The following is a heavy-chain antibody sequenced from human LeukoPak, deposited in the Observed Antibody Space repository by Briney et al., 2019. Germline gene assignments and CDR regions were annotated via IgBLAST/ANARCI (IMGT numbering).Heavy chain of an antibody. CDR3: AKEFHVDMVATIFSAEGERPPPAFDI. D-gene: IGHD5-12*01. CDR2: ICGSGGDT. Sequence: GGSLRLSCAASGFSFSSYPMNWVRQAPGKGLEWVSGICGSGGDTFYSDSVKGRFTISRDNSKNTLYLQMNSVRAEDTVVYYCAKEFHVDMVATIFSAEGERPPPAFDIWGQGTMVTVSS. CDR1: GFSFSSYP. J-gene: IGHJ3*02. V-gene: IGHV3-23*01.